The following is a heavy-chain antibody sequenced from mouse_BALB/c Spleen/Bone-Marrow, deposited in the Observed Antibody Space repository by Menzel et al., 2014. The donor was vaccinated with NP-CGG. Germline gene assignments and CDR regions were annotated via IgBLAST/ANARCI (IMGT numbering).Heavy chain of an antibody. Sequence: EVKLMESGGGLAKPGGSLQLSCAASGFTFXTYAMSWVRQTPEKRLEWVATISSSGSYTYYPGSVKGRFTISRDNAKNTLYLQMSSLRSEDTAMFYCSRLRMITTYFDVWGAGTTVTVSS. CDR2: ISSSGSYT. D-gene: IGHD2-4*01. CDR1: GFTFXTYA. CDR3: SRLRMITTYFDV. V-gene: IGHV5-9-3*01. J-gene: IGHJ1*01.